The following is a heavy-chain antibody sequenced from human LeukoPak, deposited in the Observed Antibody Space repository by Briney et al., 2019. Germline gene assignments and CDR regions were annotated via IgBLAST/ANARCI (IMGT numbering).Heavy chain of an antibody. V-gene: IGHV3-7*03. CDR1: GFTFSSYW. D-gene: IGHD6-19*01. CDR3: ARVAVAGPLDY. Sequence: GGSLSLSCAASGFTFSSYWMCWVRQAPGKGLEWVANIKQDGSEKYYVDSVKGRFTISRDNAKNSLHLQMNSLRAEDTAVYYCARVAVAGPLDYWGQGTLVTVSS. J-gene: IGHJ4*02. CDR2: IKQDGSEK.